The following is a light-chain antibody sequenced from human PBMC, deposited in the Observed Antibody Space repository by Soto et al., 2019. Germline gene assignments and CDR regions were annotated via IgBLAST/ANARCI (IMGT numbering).Light chain of an antibody. V-gene: IGKV3-20*01. Sequence: DIVLKQSPGTLSLSPGQRDTLSCRASQRVTSSYLAWSQQKPGQAPRPLIYGASTRATDIPDRFSGSGSGTDFTLTISRLEAEDFAVYSCQQYGSSPPTFGQGTKLEIK. CDR2: GAS. CDR1: QRVTSSY. J-gene: IGKJ2*01. CDR3: QQYGSSPPT.